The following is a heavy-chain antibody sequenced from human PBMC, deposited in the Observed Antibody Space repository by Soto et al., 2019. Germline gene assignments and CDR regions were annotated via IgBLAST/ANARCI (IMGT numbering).Heavy chain of an antibody. V-gene: IGHV3-9*01. J-gene: IGHJ2*01. CDR3: AKDMYSSGWYFDL. CDR2: ISWNSGSI. D-gene: IGHD3-22*01. CDR1: GFTFDDYA. Sequence: EVQLVESGGGLVQPGRSLRLSCAASGFTFDDYAMHWVRQAPGKGLEWVSGISWNSGSIGYADSVKGRFTISRDNAKNSLDLQMNSLRAEDTALYYCAKDMYSSGWYFDLWGRGTLVTVSS.